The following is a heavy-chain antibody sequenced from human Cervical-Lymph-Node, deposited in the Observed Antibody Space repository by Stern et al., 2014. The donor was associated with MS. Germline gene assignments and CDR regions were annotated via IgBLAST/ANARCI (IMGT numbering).Heavy chain of an antibody. Sequence: QVQLVQSGAEVKKPGASVKVSCKASGYTFTSYGISWVRQAPGQGLEWMGLITAYNGNTNYAQKLQGRVTMTTDTSHNPADLQIGSLRSDDTAVYYCARVEQWLVXFDYWGQGTLVTVSS. CDR2: ITAYNGNT. J-gene: IGHJ4*02. D-gene: IGHD6-19*01. CDR3: ARVEQWLVXFDY. V-gene: IGHV1-18*01. CDR1: GYTFTSYG.